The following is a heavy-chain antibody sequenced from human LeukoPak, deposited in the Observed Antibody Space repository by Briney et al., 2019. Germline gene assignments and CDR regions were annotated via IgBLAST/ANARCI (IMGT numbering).Heavy chain of an antibody. J-gene: IGHJ6*02. CDR3: ARDSEIWGDYFYYGMDV. D-gene: IGHD3-10*01. CDR2: ISTSNGNT. CDR1: GYTFTSYA. Sequence: ASVKVSCKASGYTFTSYAISWVRQAPGRGLEWMGWISTSNGNTNYAQKLQGRVTMTTDTSTSTAYMEVRSLRSDDTAVYYCARDSEIWGDYFYYGMDVWGQGTTVTVSS. V-gene: IGHV1-18*01.